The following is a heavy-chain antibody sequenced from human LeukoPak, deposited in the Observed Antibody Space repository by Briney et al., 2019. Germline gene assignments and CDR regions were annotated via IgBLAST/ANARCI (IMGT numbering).Heavy chain of an antibody. J-gene: IGHJ6*03. V-gene: IGHV4-59*01. D-gene: IGHD3-9*01. Sequence: PSETLSLTCAVYGGSFSGYYWSWIRQPPGKGLEWIGYIYYSGSTNYNPSLKSQVTISVDTSKNQFSLKLSSVTAADTAVYYCARALRYFDRYYYYYMDVWGKGTTVTVSS. CDR3: ARALRYFDRYYYYYMDV. CDR1: GGSFSGYY. CDR2: IYYSGST.